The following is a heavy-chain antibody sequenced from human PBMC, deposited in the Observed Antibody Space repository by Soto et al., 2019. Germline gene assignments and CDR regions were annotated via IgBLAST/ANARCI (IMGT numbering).Heavy chain of an antibody. D-gene: IGHD3-3*01. Sequence: GVSRRVSCSTSPFTFSTYTMNWIPQKALRGLNLVSAISGSGGSTYYADSVKGRFTISRDNSKNTLYLQMNSLRAEDTAVYYCAKDVTSVRFLEGLLYWDYWGQGTLVTVSS. J-gene: IGHJ4*02. V-gene: IGHV3-23*01. CDR1: PFTFSTYT. CDR3: AKDVTSVRFLEGLLYWDY. CDR2: ISGSGGST.